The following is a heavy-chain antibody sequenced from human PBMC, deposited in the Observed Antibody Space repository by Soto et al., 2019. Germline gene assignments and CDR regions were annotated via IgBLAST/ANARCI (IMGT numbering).Heavy chain of an antibody. J-gene: IGHJ4*02. V-gene: IGHV3-23*01. CDR2: ISGGGDST. D-gene: IGHD4-17*01. Sequence: QSGGSLRLSCAASGFTFSSYAMSWVRQAPGKGLEWVSAISGGGDSTYYADSVKGRFTISRDNAKNSLYLQMNSLRAEDTAVYYCARDDNEFGQGGDSDFDYWGQGTLVTVSS. CDR3: ARDDNEFGQGGDSDFDY. CDR1: GFTFSSYA.